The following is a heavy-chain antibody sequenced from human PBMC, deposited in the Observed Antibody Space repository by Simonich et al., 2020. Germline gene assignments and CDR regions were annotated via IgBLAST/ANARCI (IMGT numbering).Heavy chain of an antibody. CDR3: AKDLEERITMIVVVIDAFDI. CDR1: GFTFSSYA. CDR2: ISGSGGST. V-gene: IGHV3-23*01. D-gene: IGHD3-22*01. Sequence: GGGLVQPGGSLRLSCAASGFTFSSYAMSWVRQAPGKGLEWVSAISGSGGSTYDADSVKGRFTISRDNSKNTLYLQMNSLRAEDTAVYYCAKDLEERITMIVVVIDAFDIWGQGTMVTVSS. J-gene: IGHJ3*02.